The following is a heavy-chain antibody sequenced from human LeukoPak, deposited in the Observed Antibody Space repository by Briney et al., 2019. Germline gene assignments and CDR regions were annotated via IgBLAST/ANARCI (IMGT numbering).Heavy chain of an antibody. V-gene: IGHV4-59*01. Sequence: SETLSLTCTVSGGSTSSYYWSWIRQPPGKGLEWIGYLYSSGSTNYNPSLESRVTITEDTSKNQLSLRLNSGTAADTAAYYCARAFRGGYYMDVWGKGTTVTVSS. J-gene: IGHJ6*03. CDR3: ARAFRGGYYMDV. CDR1: GGSTSSYY. CDR2: LYSSGST. D-gene: IGHD3-16*01.